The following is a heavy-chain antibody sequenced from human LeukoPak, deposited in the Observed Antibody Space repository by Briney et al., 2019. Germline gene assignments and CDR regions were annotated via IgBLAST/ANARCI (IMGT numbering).Heavy chain of an antibody. CDR3: AREVSSRYDS. CDR2: IYTSGGT. J-gene: IGHJ4*02. Sequence: PSETLSLTCTGSGGPIRNYYWSWIRQPAGKGLEWIGHIYTSGGTNYNPSLKSRVTMSVDTSKNQFSLTLTSVTAADTAVYYCAREVSSRYDSWGQGTPVTVSS. D-gene: IGHD2-15*01. CDR1: GGPIRNYY. V-gene: IGHV4-4*07.